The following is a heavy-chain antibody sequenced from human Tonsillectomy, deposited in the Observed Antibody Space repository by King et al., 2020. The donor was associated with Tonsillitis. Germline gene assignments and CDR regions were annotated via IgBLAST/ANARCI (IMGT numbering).Heavy chain of an antibody. Sequence: VQLVESGGGLVQPGGSLRLSCAASGFTVSSNYTSWVRQAPGKGLEWVSVIYSGDSTYYADSMKGRFTISRDNSKNTLYLQMNSLRAEDTAVYYWARGYDSSGYYHYWYFDLWGRGTLVTVSS. D-gene: IGHD3-22*01. CDR2: IYSGDST. J-gene: IGHJ2*01. CDR3: ARGYDSSGYYHYWYFDL. V-gene: IGHV3-66*01. CDR1: GFTVSSNY.